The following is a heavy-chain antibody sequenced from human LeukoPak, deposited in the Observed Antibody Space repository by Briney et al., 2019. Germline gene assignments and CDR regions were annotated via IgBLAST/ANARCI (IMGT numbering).Heavy chain of an antibody. V-gene: IGHV3-74*01. D-gene: IGHD3-10*02. CDR3: AELGITMIGGV. CDR1: GFTFNNYW. Sequence: GGSLRLSCAASGFTFNNYWMHWVRQAPGKGLVWVSRIKSDGITTDYANSVKGRFTISRDNAKNSLYLQMNSLRAEDTAVYYCAELGITMIGGVWGKGTTVTISS. CDR2: IKSDGITT. J-gene: IGHJ6*04.